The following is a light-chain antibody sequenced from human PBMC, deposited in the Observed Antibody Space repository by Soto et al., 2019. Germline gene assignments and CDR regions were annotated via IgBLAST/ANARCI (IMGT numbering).Light chain of an antibody. V-gene: IGKV3-11*01. CDR2: ATS. CDR1: QSVGSY. J-gene: IGKJ5*01. Sequence: HSPATLSLSPGETAKISCRASQSVGSYLAWYQQKPGQAPRLLIYATSNRATGIPGRFSGSGSGTDFTLTMGCLEPEDSAAHFCQQYNTWPPIGVGPEARMEIK. CDR3: QQYNTWPPIG.